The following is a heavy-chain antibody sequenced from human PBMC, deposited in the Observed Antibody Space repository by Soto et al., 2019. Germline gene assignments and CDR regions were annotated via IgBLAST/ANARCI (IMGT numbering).Heavy chain of an antibody. D-gene: IGHD1-20*01. CDR2: ITGSGDTT. CDR1: GFTFSNYA. V-gene: IGHV3-23*01. J-gene: IGHJ5*02. Sequence: QPGGTLRLSCAASGFTFSNYAMTWVRQAPGKGLEWVSSITGSGDTTYYADSVKGRFTVSRDNSKNTLFLQMSSLRAEDTAIYYCARQYNWTPDDPWGQGTLVTVSS. CDR3: ARQYNWTPDDP.